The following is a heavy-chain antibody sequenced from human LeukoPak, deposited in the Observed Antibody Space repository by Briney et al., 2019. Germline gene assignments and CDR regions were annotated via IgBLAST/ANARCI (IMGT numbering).Heavy chain of an antibody. J-gene: IGHJ4*02. V-gene: IGHV3-30*18. Sequence: PGGSLRLSCVASGFTFSSYGMHWVRQAPGKGLEWEAFISYDGSNRYYVDSVKGRFTISRDNSKNTLYLQMNSLRPEDTAVYYCAKVRGPGEVSGWYYFDSRGQGTLVTVSS. CDR1: GFTFSSYG. D-gene: IGHD6-19*01. CDR3: AKVRGPGEVSGWYYFDS. CDR2: ISYDGSNR.